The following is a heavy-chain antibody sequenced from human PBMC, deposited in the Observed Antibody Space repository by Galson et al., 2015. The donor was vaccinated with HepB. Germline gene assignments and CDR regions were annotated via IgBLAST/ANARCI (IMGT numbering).Heavy chain of an antibody. Sequence: RLSCAASGFTFSSYAMSWVRQAPGKGLEWVSTISGSGGNTYYADSVKGRFTISRDNSKNTLYLQMNSLRAEDTAVYYCAKATNYYDSSGYGYWGQGTLVTVSS. CDR2: ISGSGGNT. CDR1: GFTFSSYA. CDR3: AKATNYYDSSGYGY. V-gene: IGHV3-23*01. D-gene: IGHD3-22*01. J-gene: IGHJ4*02.